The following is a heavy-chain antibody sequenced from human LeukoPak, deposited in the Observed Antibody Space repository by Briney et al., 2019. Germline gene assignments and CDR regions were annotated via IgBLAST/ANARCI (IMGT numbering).Heavy chain of an antibody. CDR2: IYHSGST. CDR1: GYSISSGYF. D-gene: IGHD3-22*01. CDR3: ARHYYDSSGYYWGNFDY. Sequence: PSETLSLTCAVSGYSISSGYFWAWIRQPPGKGLEWIGNIYHSGSTYYNPSLKSRVTISVDTSKNQFSLKLSSVTAADTAVYYCARHYYDSSGYYWGNFDYWGQGTLATVSS. V-gene: IGHV4-38-2*01. J-gene: IGHJ4*02.